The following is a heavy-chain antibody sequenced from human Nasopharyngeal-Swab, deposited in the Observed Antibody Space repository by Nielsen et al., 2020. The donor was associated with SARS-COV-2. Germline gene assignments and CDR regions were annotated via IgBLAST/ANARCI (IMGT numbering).Heavy chain of an antibody. V-gene: IGHV4-39*07. CDR3: ARRHRSCGGGACPIDY. Sequence: SETLSLTCTVSGGSISSGGYYWTWIRQPPGKGLEWIGEINHAGTTNYTPSLKSRVTMSVDTSKNQFSLKVNSVTAADTAVYYCARRHRSCGGGACPIDYWGQGALVTVSS. CDR2: INHAGTT. D-gene: IGHD2-21*02. CDR1: GGSISSGGYY. J-gene: IGHJ4*02.